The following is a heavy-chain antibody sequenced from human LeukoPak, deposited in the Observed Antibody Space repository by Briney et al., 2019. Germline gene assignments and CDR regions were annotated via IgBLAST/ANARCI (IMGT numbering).Heavy chain of an antibody. CDR2: IWYDGSNK. CDR1: GFTFSSYG. D-gene: IGHD3-22*01. Sequence: PGGSLRLSCAASGFTFSSYGMHWVRQAPGKGLEWVAVIWYDGSNKYYADSVKGRFTISRDNSKNTLYLQMNSLRAEDTAVYYCASDSSGYYSYDYWGQGTLVTVSS. J-gene: IGHJ4*02. V-gene: IGHV3-33*01. CDR3: ASDSSGYYSYDY.